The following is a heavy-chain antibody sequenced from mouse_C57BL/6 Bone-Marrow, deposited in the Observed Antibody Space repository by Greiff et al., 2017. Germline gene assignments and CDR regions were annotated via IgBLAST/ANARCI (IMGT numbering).Heavy chain of an antibody. D-gene: IGHD1-2*01. CDR2: IYTGNGYT. CDR3: AGGCYGTSAY. CDR1: GYTFTSYG. Sequence: EVKLLESGAELVRPGSSVKMSCKTSGYTFTSYGIHWVKQRPGQGLEWIGYIYTGNGYTEYNEKFKGKATLTSDTSSSTAYMQLSSLTSEDSAIYFCAGGCYGTSAYWGQGTLVTVSA. J-gene: IGHJ3*01. V-gene: IGHV1-58*01.